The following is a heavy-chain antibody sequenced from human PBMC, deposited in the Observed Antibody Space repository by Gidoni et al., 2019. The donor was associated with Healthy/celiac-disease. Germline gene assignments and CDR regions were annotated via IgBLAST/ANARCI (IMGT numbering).Heavy chain of an antibody. CDR1: VGTFSSYT. J-gene: IGHJ5*02. Sequence: QVQLVQSGAEVKKPGSSVKVSCKASVGTFSSYTISWVRQAPGQGLEWMGRIIPILGIANYAQKFQGRVTITADKSTSTAYMELSSLRSEDTAVYYCARDVSVAALGGWFDPWGQGTLVTVSS. D-gene: IGHD3-16*01. CDR2: IIPILGIA. V-gene: IGHV1-69*08. CDR3: ARDVSVAALGGWFDP.